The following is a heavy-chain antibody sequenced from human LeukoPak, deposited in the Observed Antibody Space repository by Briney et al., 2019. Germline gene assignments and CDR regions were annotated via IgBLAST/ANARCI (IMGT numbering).Heavy chain of an antibody. CDR2: IYSSGSA. V-gene: IGHV4-59*12. Sequence: SETLSLTCTVSGGSLSSYYWSWIRQPPGKGLEWIAYIYSSGSANYNPSLKSRVTISVDKSKNQVSLKLSSVTAADTAVYYCARGLHSTMPYWGYWGQGTLVTVSS. CDR3: ARGLHSTMPYWGY. J-gene: IGHJ4*02. D-gene: IGHD2-2*01. CDR1: GGSLSSYY.